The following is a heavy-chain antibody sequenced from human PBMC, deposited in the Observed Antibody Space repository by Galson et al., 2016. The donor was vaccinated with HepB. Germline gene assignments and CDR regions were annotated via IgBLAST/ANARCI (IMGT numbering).Heavy chain of an antibody. CDR3: ARDGTGFKN. CDR1: GFTVGNNF. J-gene: IGHJ4*02. V-gene: IGHV3-53*01. CDR2: IYSAGST. D-gene: IGHD6-19*01. Sequence: SLRLSCAVSGFTVGNNFMSWVRQAPGKGLEWVSLIYSAGSTDYADSVRCRFTISRDNSKNTLYLQMNSLTTEDTAIYYCARDGTGFKNWGQGTRVTVSS.